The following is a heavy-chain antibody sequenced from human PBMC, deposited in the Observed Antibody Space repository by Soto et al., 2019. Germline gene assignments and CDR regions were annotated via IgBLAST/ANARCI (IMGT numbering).Heavy chain of an antibody. D-gene: IGHD2-8*01. CDR2: MNPNSGNT. CDR1: GYTFTSYD. CDR3: ARVAILYPSGDYYYMDV. V-gene: IGHV1-8*01. J-gene: IGHJ6*03. Sequence: QVQLVQSGAEVKKPGASVKVSCKASGYTFTSYDINWVRQATGQGLEWMGWMNPNSGNTGYAQKFQGRVTMTRNTSISTAYMEVSSLRSEDTAVYYCARVAILYPSGDYYYMDVWGKGTTVTVSS.